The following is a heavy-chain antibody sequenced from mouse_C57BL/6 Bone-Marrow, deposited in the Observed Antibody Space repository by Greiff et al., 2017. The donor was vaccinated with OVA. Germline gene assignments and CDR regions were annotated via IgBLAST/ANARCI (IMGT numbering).Heavy chain of an antibody. J-gene: IGHJ3*01. CDR1: GFTFSSYA. CDR3: AREGYGSSEMAY. CDR2: ISDGGSYT. D-gene: IGHD1-1*01. Sequence: DVHLVESGGGLVKPGGSLKLSCAASGFTFSSYAMSWVRQTPEKRLEWVATISDGGSYTYYPDNVKGRFTISRDNAKNNLYLQMSHLKSDDTAMYYCAREGYGSSEMAYWGQGTLVTVSA. V-gene: IGHV5-4*01.